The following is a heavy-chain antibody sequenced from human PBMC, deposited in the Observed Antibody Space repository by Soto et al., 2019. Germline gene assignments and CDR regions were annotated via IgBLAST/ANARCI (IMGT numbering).Heavy chain of an antibody. CDR3: ATTGPILLWFGEPRTMDV. CDR2: IYYSGST. D-gene: IGHD3-10*01. V-gene: IGHV4-39*01. J-gene: IGHJ6*02. Sequence: SETLSLTCTVSGGSISSSSYYWGWIRQPPGKGLEWIGSIYYSGSTYYNPSLKSRVTISVDTSKNQFSLKLSSVTAADTAVYYCATTGPILLWFGEPRTMDVWGQGTTVTVSS. CDR1: GGSISSSSYY.